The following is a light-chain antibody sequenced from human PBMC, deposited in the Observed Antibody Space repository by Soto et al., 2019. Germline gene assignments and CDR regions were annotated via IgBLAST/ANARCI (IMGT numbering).Light chain of an antibody. CDR3: QQYNSYPLT. CDR2: KAS. J-gene: IGKJ4*01. CDR1: QSIYSW. Sequence: RQRRISHSRLSAAVGERVDISCRSSQSIYSWLAWYQQKPGKAPKLLIYKASSLESGVPSRFSGSGSGTEFTLTICRLQPDTSATYYCQQYNSYPLTFGGGTKVDIK. V-gene: IGKV1-5*03.